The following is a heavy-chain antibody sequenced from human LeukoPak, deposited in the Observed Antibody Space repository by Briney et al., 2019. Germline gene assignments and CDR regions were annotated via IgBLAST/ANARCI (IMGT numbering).Heavy chain of an antibody. J-gene: IGHJ3*02. CDR2: IYYSGNT. CDR1: GDSISSSTYY. Sequence: SETLSLTCTVSGDSISSSTYYCGWIRQPPGKGLEWIGTIYYSGNTYYNPSLKSRVTISVDTSKNQFSLKLSSVTAADTAVYYCAGSGWYDAFDIWGQGAMVTVSS. CDR3: AGSGWYDAFDI. D-gene: IGHD6-19*01. V-gene: IGHV4-39*07.